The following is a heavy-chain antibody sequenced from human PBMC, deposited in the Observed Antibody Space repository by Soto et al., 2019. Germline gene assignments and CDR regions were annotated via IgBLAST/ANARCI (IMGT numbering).Heavy chain of an antibody. D-gene: IGHD2-15*01. Sequence: SETLSLTCAVYGGSFSGYYWSWIRQPPGKGLEWIGEINHSGSTNYNPSLKSRVTISVDTSKNQFSLKLSSVTAADTAVYYCARGLGRIVVVVAARPMDVWGQGTTVTVSS. J-gene: IGHJ6*02. V-gene: IGHV4-34*01. CDR3: ARGLGRIVVVVAARPMDV. CDR1: GGSFSGYY. CDR2: INHSGST.